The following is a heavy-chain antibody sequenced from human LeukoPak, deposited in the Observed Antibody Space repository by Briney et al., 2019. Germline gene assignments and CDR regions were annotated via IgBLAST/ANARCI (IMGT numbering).Heavy chain of an antibody. J-gene: IGHJ4*02. D-gene: IGHD3-22*01. CDR3: AGRYDSSGYPLH. CDR2: ISSSSTI. V-gene: IGHV3-48*01. Sequence: GGSLRPSCAASGFTFSSYSMNWVRQAPGKGLEWVSYISSSSTIYYADSVKGRFAISRDNAKNSLYLQMNSLRAEDTAVYYCAGRYDSSGYPLHWGQGTLVTVSS. CDR1: GFTFSSYS.